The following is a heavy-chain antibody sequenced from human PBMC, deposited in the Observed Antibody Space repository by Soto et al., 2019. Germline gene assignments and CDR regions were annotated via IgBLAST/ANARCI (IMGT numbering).Heavy chain of an antibody. Sequence: PLETLSLTCTVSGGSISSSSYYWGWIRQPPGKGLEWIGSIYYSGSTYYNPSLKSRVTISVDTSKNQFSLKLSSVTAADTAVYYCARSERRHYGGYYFDYWGQGTLVTVSS. CDR1: GGSISSSSYY. D-gene: IGHD4-17*01. CDR2: IYYSGST. V-gene: IGHV4-39*01. CDR3: ARSERRHYGGYYFDY. J-gene: IGHJ4*02.